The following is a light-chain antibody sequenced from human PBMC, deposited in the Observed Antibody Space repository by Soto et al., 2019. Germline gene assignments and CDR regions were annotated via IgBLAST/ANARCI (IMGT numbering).Light chain of an antibody. CDR2: EVT. CDR1: SSDIGAYDY. Sequence: QSALTQPASVSGSPGQSITISCTGTSSDIGAYDYVSWFQQYPGKAPTLLIYEVTFRPSGVSSRFSGPKSGNTASLTISGLQTEDEADYYCGSYASATLIFGGGTKVTVL. V-gene: IGLV2-14*01. J-gene: IGLJ2*01. CDR3: GSYASATLI.